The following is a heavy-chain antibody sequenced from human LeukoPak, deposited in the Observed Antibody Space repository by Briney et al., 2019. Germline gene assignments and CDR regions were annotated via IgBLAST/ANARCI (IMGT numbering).Heavy chain of an antibody. Sequence: SETLSLTCTVSGGSISSYYWSWIRQPPGKGLEWIGYIYYSGSTNYNPSLKSRVTISVDTSKNQFSLKLSSVTAAGTAVYYCARGLKLGYCSSTSCYPPGYFDYWGQGTLVTVSS. J-gene: IGHJ4*02. CDR3: ARGLKLGYCSSTSCYPPGYFDY. V-gene: IGHV4-59*08. CDR2: IYYSGST. D-gene: IGHD2-2*01. CDR1: GGSISSYY.